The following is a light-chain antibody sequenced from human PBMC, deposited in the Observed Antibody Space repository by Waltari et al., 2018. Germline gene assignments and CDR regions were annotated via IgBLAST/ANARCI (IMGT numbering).Light chain of an antibody. Sequence: DIQLTQSPSFLSASVGDRVTITCRASQGISSYLAWYQQKPGEAPKLLISAASTLQSGVPSRCSGSGSGTEFTLTISSLQPEDFATYYCQQLNSFPYTFGQGTKLDIK. CDR3: QQLNSFPYT. CDR1: QGISSY. J-gene: IGKJ2*01. CDR2: AAS. V-gene: IGKV1-9*01.